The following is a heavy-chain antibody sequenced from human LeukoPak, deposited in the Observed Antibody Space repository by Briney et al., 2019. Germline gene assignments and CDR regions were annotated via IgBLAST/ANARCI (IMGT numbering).Heavy chain of an antibody. V-gene: IGHV4-39*06. D-gene: IGHD3-16*01. CDR2: IYYSGST. CDR1: GGSISSSSYY. J-gene: IGHJ6*03. CDR3: AREKIGTGTVLGKDYYYMDV. Sequence: SETLSLTCTVSGGSISSSSYYWGWIRQPPGKGLEWIGSIYYSGSTYYNPSLKSRVTISVDTSKNQFPLKLSSVTDADTTMYYCAREKIGTGTVLGKDYYYMDVWGKGTTVTVSS.